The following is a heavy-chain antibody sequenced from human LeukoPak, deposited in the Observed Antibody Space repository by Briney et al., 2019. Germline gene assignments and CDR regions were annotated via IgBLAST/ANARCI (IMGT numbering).Heavy chain of an antibody. J-gene: IGHJ4*02. V-gene: IGHV3-33*01. Sequence: GRSLRLSCAASGFTFSSYGMHWVRQAPGKGLEWVAVIWNDGSNKYYADSVKGRFTISRDNSKNTLYLQMNSLRAEDTAVYYCARDEYDGDYWGQGTLVTVSS. CDR2: IWNDGSNK. CDR1: GFTFSSYG. CDR3: ARDEYDGDY. D-gene: IGHD3-3*01.